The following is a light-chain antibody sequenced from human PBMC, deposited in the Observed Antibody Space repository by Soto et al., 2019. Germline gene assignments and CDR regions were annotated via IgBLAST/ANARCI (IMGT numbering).Light chain of an antibody. CDR3: SAYAGSNKLV. V-gene: IGLV1-44*01. CDR2: EVT. CDR1: SSNIGSNT. Sequence: QSVLTQPPSASGTPGQRVTISCSGSSSNIGSNTVNWYQQLPGTAPKLLIYEVTKRPSGVPDRFSGSRSGNTASLTVSGLQVEDEADYYCSAYAGSNKLVFGGGTKVTVL. J-gene: IGLJ2*01.